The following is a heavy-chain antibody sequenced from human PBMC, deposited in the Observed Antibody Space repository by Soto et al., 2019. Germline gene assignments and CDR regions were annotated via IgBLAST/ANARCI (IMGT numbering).Heavy chain of an antibody. D-gene: IGHD2-2*01. Sequence: SVKVSCKASGGTFSSYTISWVRQAPGQGLEWMGRIIPILGSTNYAQKFQGRVTMTRDTSTSTVYMELSSLRSEDTAVYYCARASSPNIVVVPAAMVVFSGPYDWFDPWGQGTLVTVSS. CDR3: ARASSPNIVVVPAAMVVFSGPYDWFDP. J-gene: IGHJ5*02. CDR2: IIPILGST. CDR1: GGTFSSYT. V-gene: IGHV1-69*08.